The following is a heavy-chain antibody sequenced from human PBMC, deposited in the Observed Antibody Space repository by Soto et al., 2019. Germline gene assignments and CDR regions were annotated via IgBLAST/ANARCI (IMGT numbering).Heavy chain of an antibody. Sequence: SVKVSCKASGGTFSSYTISWVRQAPGQGLEWMGRIIPILGIANYAQKFQGRVTITADKSTSTAYMELSSLRSEDTAVYYCARVAIQGDAFDIWGQGTMVTVSS. CDR1: GGTFSSYT. V-gene: IGHV1-69*02. CDR3: ARVAIQGDAFDI. J-gene: IGHJ3*02. CDR2: IIPILGIA.